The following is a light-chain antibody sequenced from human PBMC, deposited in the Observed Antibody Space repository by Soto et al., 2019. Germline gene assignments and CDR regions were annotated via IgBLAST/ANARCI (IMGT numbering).Light chain of an antibody. Sequence: QSVLTQPPSASGSPGQSVTISCTGTSSDVGGYNYVSWYQQHPGKAPKLMIYEVNKRPSGVLDRFSGSKSGNTASLTISGLQAEDEADYYCNSYAGSNNFDFGTGTKVTVL. CDR3: NSYAGSNNFD. V-gene: IGLV2-8*01. CDR2: EVN. CDR1: SSDVGGYNY. J-gene: IGLJ1*01.